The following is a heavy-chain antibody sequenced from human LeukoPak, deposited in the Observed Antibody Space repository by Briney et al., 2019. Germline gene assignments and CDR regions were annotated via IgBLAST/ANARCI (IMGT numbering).Heavy chain of an antibody. J-gene: IGHJ4*02. D-gene: IGHD5-12*01. V-gene: IGHV3-21*01. CDR1: GFTFTTYT. Sequence: GGSLRLSCAASGFTFTTYTMNWVRQAPGKGLEWVSSVSRRSSFIFYADSVQGRFTISRDDAKDSLFLQLNSLRAEDTAVYYCARVPDAYDYLFDYWGQGTLLTVSS. CDR2: VSRRSSFI. CDR3: ARVPDAYDYLFDY.